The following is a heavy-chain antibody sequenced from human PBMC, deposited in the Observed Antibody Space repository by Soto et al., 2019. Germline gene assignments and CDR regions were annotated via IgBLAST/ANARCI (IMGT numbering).Heavy chain of an antibody. D-gene: IGHD6-19*01. J-gene: IGHJ6*02. CDR2: ISGSGGST. V-gene: IGHV3-23*01. Sequence: GGSLRLSCAASGFTFSSYAMSWVRQAAGKGMEWVSAISGSGGSTYYADSVKGRFTISRDNSKNTLYLQMNSLRAEDTAVYYCAKDSDKGAVLIYYYSMDVWGQGTTVTVSS. CDR3: AKDSDKGAVLIYYYSMDV. CDR1: GFTFSSYA.